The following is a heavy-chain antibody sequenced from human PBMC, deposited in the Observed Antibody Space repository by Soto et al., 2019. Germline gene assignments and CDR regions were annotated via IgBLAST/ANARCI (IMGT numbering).Heavy chain of an antibody. Sequence: EVQVVESGGDLVEPGGSLRLSCVTSGFMFSSAWMSWVRQGPGKGLEWVARIKSKNDGGAADYAAPVNGRFSISRDDSKSTVYLQMNSLRAEDTALYYCVEGWNDFWGQGTLDTVSS. CDR1: GFMFSSAW. D-gene: IGHD1-1*01. CDR3: VEGWNDF. J-gene: IGHJ4*02. V-gene: IGHV3-15*01. CDR2: IKSKNDGGAA.